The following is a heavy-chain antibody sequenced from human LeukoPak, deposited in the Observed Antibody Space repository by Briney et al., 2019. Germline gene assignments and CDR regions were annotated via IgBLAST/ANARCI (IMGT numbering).Heavy chain of an antibody. Sequence: SETLSLTCTVSGASISGYFWSWVRQPAGKGLEWIGRIYSSGTNNYNPSLESRVTLSLDTSKNHFSLNLTSVTAADTAVYYCAREPTSGREPTSGRPLDYWGQGTLVTVSS. CDR1: GASISGYF. V-gene: IGHV4-4*07. CDR3: AREPTSGREPTSGRPLDY. J-gene: IGHJ4*02. D-gene: IGHD5-12*01. CDR2: IYSSGTN.